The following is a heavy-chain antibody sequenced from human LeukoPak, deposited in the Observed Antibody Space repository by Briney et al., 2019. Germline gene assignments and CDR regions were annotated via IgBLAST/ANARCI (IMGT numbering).Heavy chain of an antibody. CDR2: ISSTGSAT. J-gene: IGHJ4*02. CDR1: GFTFSSYG. D-gene: IGHD2-15*01. Sequence: GGSLRLSCAASGFTFSSYGMNWVRQAPGKGLEWVSYISSTGSATHYADSVKGRLTISRDNAKNSLYLQMISLRDEDTAVYYCARRGYFSGHTHFDNWGQGTLVTVSS. V-gene: IGHV3-48*02. CDR3: ARRGYFSGHTHFDN.